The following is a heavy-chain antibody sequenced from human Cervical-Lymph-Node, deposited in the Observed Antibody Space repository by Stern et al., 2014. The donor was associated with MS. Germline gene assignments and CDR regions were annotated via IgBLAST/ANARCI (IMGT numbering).Heavy chain of an antibody. CDR1: GGSISSGNYY. J-gene: IGHJ4*02. CDR2: IYASGST. CDR3: ARDRIHRPSTYY. Sequence: QLQLQESGPGLVKPSQTLSLTCTVSGGSISSGNYYWSWIRQPAGKGLEWIGRIYASGSTNYNPSLESGVTISIDTSKNQFSLKLTSVTAADTAVYFCARDRIHRPSTYYWGQGILVTVSS. D-gene: IGHD5-18*01. V-gene: IGHV4-61*02.